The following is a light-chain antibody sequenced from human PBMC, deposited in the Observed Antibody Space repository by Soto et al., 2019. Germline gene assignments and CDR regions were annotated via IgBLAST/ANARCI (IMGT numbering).Light chain of an antibody. J-gene: IGKJ4*01. Sequence: EIVMTQSPATLSVPLGERATLSCRASQSISSSVAWYQRKPGQAPRLLISGASTRAPGIPARFSGSGSGTEFTLTITMLQSEDFAVYYCQQYYEWPPLTFGGGTKVEIK. CDR3: QQYYEWPPLT. CDR1: QSISSS. CDR2: GAS. V-gene: IGKV3-15*01.